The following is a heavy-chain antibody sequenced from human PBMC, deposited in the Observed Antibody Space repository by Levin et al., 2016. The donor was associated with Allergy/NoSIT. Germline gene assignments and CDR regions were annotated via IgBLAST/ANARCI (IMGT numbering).Heavy chain of an antibody. J-gene: IGHJ3*02. CDR3: TSHPNWGSARVDAFHM. CDR2: IIPVGALT. Sequence: SVKVSCKASGDTFSIYTFNWVRQAPGQGLEWMGRIIPVGALTTSAQEFGDRITITADESTTTAYMELTSLRSDDTALYYCTSHPNWGSARVDAFHMWGQGTMVIVSS. V-gene: IGHV1-69*02. CDR1: GDTFSIYT. D-gene: IGHD7-27*01.